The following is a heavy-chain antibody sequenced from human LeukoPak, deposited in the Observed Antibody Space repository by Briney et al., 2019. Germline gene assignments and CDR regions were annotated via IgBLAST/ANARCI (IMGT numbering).Heavy chain of an antibody. CDR1: GGTFSRYA. J-gene: IGHJ4*02. V-gene: IGHV1-69*05. Sequence: GASVKVSCKASGGTFSRYAISWVRQAPGQGLEWMGGIIPIFGTANHAQKFQGRVTVTRDTSTSTVHMELSGLRSEDTAVYYCARDQEGFDYWGQGTLVTVSS. CDR3: ARDQEGFDY. CDR2: IIPIFGTA.